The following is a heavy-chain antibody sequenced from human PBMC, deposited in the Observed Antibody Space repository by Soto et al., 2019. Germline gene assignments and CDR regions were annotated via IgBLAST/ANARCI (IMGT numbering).Heavy chain of an antibody. CDR1: GFTFSSYS. V-gene: IGHV3-48*02. D-gene: IGHD1-26*01. CDR2: ISSSSTI. Sequence: GGSLRLSCAASGFTFSSYSMNWVRQAPGKGLEWVSYISSSSTIYYADSVKGRFTISRDNAKNSLYLQMNSRRDEDTAVYYCASARATPYWYFDLWGRGTLVTVSS. CDR3: ASARATPYWYFDL. J-gene: IGHJ2*01.